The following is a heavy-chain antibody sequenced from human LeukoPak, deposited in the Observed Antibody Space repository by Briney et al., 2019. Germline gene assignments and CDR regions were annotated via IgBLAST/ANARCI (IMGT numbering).Heavy chain of an antibody. Sequence: ASVKVSCKASGYTFTSYAMHWVRQAPGRRLEWMGWINAGNGNTKYSQKFQGRVTITRDTSASTAYMELRSLRSDDTAVYYCARDMVTTINSVAFDIWGQGTMVTVSS. J-gene: IGHJ3*02. V-gene: IGHV1-3*01. D-gene: IGHD4-17*01. CDR2: INAGNGNT. CDR3: ARDMVTTINSVAFDI. CDR1: GYTFTSYA.